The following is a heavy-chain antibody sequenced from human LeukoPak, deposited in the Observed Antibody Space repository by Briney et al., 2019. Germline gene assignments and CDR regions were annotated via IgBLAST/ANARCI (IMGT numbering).Heavy chain of an antibody. J-gene: IGHJ4*02. Sequence: PSETLSLTCTVSGGSISSYYWNWIRQPPGKGLEWIGSINHSGSTYYNPSLKSRVSISVDTSKNQFSLRLRSVTAADTAVYYCASLGRDGYTDWGQGTLVTVSS. CDR2: INHSGST. V-gene: IGHV4-59*08. CDR3: ASLGRDGYTD. D-gene: IGHD5-24*01. CDR1: GGSISSYY.